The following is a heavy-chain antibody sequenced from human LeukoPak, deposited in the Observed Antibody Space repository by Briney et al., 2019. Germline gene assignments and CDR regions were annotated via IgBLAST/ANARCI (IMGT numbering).Heavy chain of an antibody. CDR3: AKYRTSTAPPRNFDY. V-gene: IGHV3-23*01. Sequence: GGSLRLSCAASGFTFSSFAMIWVRQAPGKGLEWVSVVGGDSGSIHYADSVKGRFTISRDNSKNTLYLQMNSLRADDTAVYYCAKYRTSTAPPRNFDYWGQGTLVTVSS. J-gene: IGHJ4*02. D-gene: IGHD1-14*01. CDR2: VGGDSGSI. CDR1: GFTFSSFA.